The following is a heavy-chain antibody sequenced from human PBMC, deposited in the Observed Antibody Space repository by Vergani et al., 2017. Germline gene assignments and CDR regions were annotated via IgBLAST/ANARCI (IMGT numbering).Heavy chain of an antibody. D-gene: IGHD6-13*01. CDR3: ARPRAAANKIQTYYYYGMDV. J-gene: IGHJ6*02. CDR1: GGTFSSYA. V-gene: IGHV1-69*04. CDR2: IIPILGIA. Sequence: QVQLVQSGAEVKKPGSSVKVSCKASGGTFSSYAISWVRQAPGQGLEWMGRIIPILGIANYAQKFQGRVTITADESTSTAYMELSSLRSEDTAGYYCARPRAAANKIQTYYYYGMDVWGQGTTVTVSS.